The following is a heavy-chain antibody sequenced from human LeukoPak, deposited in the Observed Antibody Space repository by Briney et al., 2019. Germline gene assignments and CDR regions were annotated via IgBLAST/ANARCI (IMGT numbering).Heavy chain of an antibody. CDR2: ISAYNGNT. J-gene: IGHJ5*02. D-gene: IGHD3-3*01. CDR3: ARERRITIFGVAWPRHNWFDP. V-gene: IGHV1-18*01. CDR1: GYTFTSYG. Sequence: ASVKVSCKASGYTFTSYGISWVRQAPGQRLEWMGWISAYNGNTNYAQKLQGRVTMTTDTSTSTAYMELRSLRSDDTAVYYCARERRITIFGVAWPRHNWFDPWGQGTLVTVSS.